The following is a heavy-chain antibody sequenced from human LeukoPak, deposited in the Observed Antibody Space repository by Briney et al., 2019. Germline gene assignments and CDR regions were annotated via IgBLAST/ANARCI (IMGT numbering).Heavy chain of an antibody. CDR1: GFTFSNHW. D-gene: IGHD3-10*01. J-gene: IGHJ4*02. CDR2: ISKDGSTS. Sequence: PGGSLRLSCEASGFTFSNHWMHWVRQAPGKGLVWVSVISKDGSTSIYADSVRGRLTISRDNSKNTLYLQMNSLRAEDTAVYYCAKDGVLLWFGESTKGYFDYWGQGTLVTVSS. CDR3: AKDGVLLWFGESTKGYFDY. V-gene: IGHV3-74*01.